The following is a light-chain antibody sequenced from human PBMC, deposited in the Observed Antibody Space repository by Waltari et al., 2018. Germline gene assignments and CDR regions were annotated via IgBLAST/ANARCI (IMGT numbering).Light chain of an antibody. Sequence: QSVVTQPPSASGTPGQRVTIFCSGSSSNIGRNHVYWYRQFPGAAPKLLIYRDDQRPSGFADLFSGSKSGTSASLAIGGLRSEDEADYYCATWDDSLSGGVFGTGTKVTVV. CDR2: RDD. J-gene: IGLJ1*01. V-gene: IGLV1-47*01. CDR3: ATWDDSLSGGV. CDR1: SSNIGRNH.